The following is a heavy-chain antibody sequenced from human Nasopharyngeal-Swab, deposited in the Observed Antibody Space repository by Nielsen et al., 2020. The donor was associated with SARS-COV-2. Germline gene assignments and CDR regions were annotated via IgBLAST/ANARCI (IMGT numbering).Heavy chain of an antibody. J-gene: IGHJ4*02. D-gene: IGHD2-2*01. CDR3: ARADYQLDY. V-gene: IGHV4-34*01. Sequence: WIRQPPGKGLEWIGEINHSGSTNYDPSLKSRVTISVDTSKNQFSLKLSSVTAADTAVYYCARADYQLDYWDQGTLVTVSS. CDR2: INHSGST.